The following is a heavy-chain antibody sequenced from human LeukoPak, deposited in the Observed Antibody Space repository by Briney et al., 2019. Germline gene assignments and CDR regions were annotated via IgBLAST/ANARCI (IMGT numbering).Heavy chain of an antibody. D-gene: IGHD6-13*01. Sequence: ASVKVSCKASGGTFSSYAISWVRQAPGQGLEWMGGIIPIFGTANYAQKFQGRVTITADESTSTAYMELSSLRSEDTAVYYCARGSQYSSSLNYYYGMDVWGQGTTVTVSS. CDR3: ARGSQYSSSLNYYYGMDV. CDR2: IIPIFGTA. J-gene: IGHJ6*02. CDR1: GGTFSSYA. V-gene: IGHV1-69*13.